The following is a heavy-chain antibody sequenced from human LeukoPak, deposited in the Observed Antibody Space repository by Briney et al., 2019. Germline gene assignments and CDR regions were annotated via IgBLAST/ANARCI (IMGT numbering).Heavy chain of an antibody. D-gene: IGHD4-17*01. J-gene: IGHJ4*02. CDR1: GFTFSGSA. CDR2: IRSKAKSYAT. V-gene: IGHV3-73*01. Sequence: GGSLRLSCAASGFTFSGSAIHWVRQASGKGLEWVGRIRSKAKSYATEYTASVKGRFTISRDDSKNTAYLQMNSLKTEDTAMYYCTIPAGAMTTVTTGDYWGQGTLVTVSS. CDR3: TIPAGAMTTVTTGDY.